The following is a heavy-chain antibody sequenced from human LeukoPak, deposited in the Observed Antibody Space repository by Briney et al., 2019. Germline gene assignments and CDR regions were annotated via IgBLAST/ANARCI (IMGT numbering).Heavy chain of an antibody. V-gene: IGHV3-23*01. CDR2: ISGSGGST. CDR3: AKDTRVVVPAVNWFDP. J-gene: IGHJ5*02. CDR1: GFTFSSYA. D-gene: IGHD2-2*01. Sequence: PGGSLRLSCAASGFTFSSYAMSWVRQAPGKGLEWVSAISGSGGSTYYADSVKGRFTISRDNSKNTLYLQMNSLRAEDTAVYYCAKDTRVVVPAVNWFDPWGQGTLVTVSS.